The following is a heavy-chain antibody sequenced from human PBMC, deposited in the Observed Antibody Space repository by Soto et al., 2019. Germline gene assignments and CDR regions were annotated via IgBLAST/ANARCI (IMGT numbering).Heavy chain of an antibody. J-gene: IGHJ4*02. CDR1: GFTFSDHY. V-gene: IGHV3-11*05. CDR3: ARLRLTGHFDS. Sequence: QVQLVESGGGLVKPGGSLRLSCVASGFTFSDHYMTWIRQAPGKGLELLSFISTSSSYTNYADSVKGRFTISRDNAMNSMYLQVNSLRAEDTAVYYCARLRLTGHFDSWGQGTLVTVSS. CDR2: ISTSSSYT.